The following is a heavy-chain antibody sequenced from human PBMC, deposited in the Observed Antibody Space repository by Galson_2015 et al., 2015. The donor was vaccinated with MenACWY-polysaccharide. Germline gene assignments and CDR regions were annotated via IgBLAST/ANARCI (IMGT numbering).Heavy chain of an antibody. CDR2: IYYSGST. J-gene: IGHJ4*02. D-gene: IGHD3-22*01. CDR3: ASGYPLPFDY. Sequence: SETLSLTCTVSGGSISSSSFYWGWIRQPPGKGLEWIGYIYYSGSTNYNPSLKSRVTISVDTSKNQFSLKLSSVTAADTAVYYCASGYPLPFDYWGQGTLVTVSS. V-gene: IGHV4-61*05. CDR1: GGSISSSSFY.